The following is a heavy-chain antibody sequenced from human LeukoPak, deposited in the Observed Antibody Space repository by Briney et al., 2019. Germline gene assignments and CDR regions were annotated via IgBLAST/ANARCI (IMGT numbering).Heavy chain of an antibody. V-gene: IGHV3-21*01. D-gene: IGHD2-21*01. CDR2: ISGRSSYI. J-gene: IGHJ4*02. CDR3: ARDIYGGNWPNDY. CDR1: GFTFSSYT. Sequence: GGSLRLSCAASGFTFSSYTMNWVRQAPGKGLEWVSSISGRSSYIDYADSLNGRFTISRDNDKNSLYLQMNSLRAEDTAVYYCARDIYGGNWPNDYWGQGTLVTVSS.